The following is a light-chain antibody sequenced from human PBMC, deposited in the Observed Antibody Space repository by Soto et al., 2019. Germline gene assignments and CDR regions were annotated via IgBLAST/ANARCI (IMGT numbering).Light chain of an antibody. J-gene: IGKJ4*01. CDR1: QSISSY. V-gene: IGKV1-39*01. CDR3: QQSYSTPLT. CDR2: DAS. Sequence: DIPMTQSPSSLSASVGDRVTITCRASQSISSYLNWYHQKPGKAPKLLIHDASSLQSGVPSRFSGSGSGTDFTLTISSLQPEDFATYYCQQSYSTPLTFGGGTKVEIK.